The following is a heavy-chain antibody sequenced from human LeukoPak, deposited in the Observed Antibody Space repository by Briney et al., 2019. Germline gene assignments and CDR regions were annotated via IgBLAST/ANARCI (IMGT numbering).Heavy chain of an antibody. CDR3: ARDRFGYGAHDY. V-gene: IGHV3-11*04. CDR2: ISSSSGTTK. D-gene: IGHD5-12*01. Sequence: PGGSLRLSCAASGFTFSDYYMSWIRQAPGKGLDWVSHISSSSGTTKHYADSVKGRFTISRDNAKNSLYLQMNSLRAEDTAVYYCARDRFGYGAHDYWGQGTLVTVSS. J-gene: IGHJ4*02. CDR1: GFTFSDYY.